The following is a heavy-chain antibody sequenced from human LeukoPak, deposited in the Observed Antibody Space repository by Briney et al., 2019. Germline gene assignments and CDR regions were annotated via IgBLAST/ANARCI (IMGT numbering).Heavy chain of an antibody. CDR3: ARRSAARDAFDI. CDR1: GFTFSSYW. D-gene: IGHD6-6*01. Sequence: GGSLRLSCAASGFTFSSYWMHWVRQAPGKGLVWVSRINSDAITISYADSVKGRFTISRDNAKDTLYLQMNSLRAEDTAVYYCARRSAARDAFDIWGQGTMVTVSS. J-gene: IGHJ3*02. V-gene: IGHV3-74*01. CDR2: INSDAITI.